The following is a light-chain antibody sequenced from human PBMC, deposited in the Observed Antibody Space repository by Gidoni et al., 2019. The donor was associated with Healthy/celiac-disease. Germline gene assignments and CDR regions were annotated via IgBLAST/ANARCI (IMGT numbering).Light chain of an antibody. CDR3: QQYGSSPPT. CDR1: QSVSSSY. V-gene: IGKV3-20*01. Sequence: EIVLTQSPGTLSLSPGERATLSCRASQSVSSSYLAWYQQKPGQAPRLLIYGASSRATGIPDRFSGSGSGTDFTLTISRLEPEDVAVYYCQQYGSSPPTFXXXTKVEIK. CDR2: GAS. J-gene: IGKJ1*01.